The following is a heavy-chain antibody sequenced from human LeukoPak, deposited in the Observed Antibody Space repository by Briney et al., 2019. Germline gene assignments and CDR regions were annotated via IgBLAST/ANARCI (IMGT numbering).Heavy chain of an antibody. CDR3: ARDSKQLARAFDY. Sequence: TGGSLRLSCAASGFTFSSYAMHWVRQAPGKGLEWVAVISYDGSNKYYADSVKGRFTISRDNSKNTLYLQMNSLRAEDTAVYYCARDSKQLARAFDYWGQGTLVTVSS. CDR2: ISYDGSNK. D-gene: IGHD6-6*01. V-gene: IGHV3-30-3*01. CDR1: GFTFSSYA. J-gene: IGHJ4*02.